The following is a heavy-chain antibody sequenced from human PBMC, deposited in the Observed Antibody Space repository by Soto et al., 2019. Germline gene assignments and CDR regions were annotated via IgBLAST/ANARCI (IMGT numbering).Heavy chain of an antibody. CDR2: INHSGST. J-gene: IGHJ4*02. D-gene: IGHD6-19*01. CDR1: GGSFSGYY. V-gene: IGHV4-34*01. CDR3: ARLAGYSSGWYESDY. Sequence: QVQLQQRGAGLLKPSETLSLTCAVYGGSFSGYYWSWIRQPPGKGLEWIGEINHSGSTNYNPSLKSRVTISVDTSKNQFSLKLSSVTAADTAVYYCARLAGYSSGWYESDYWGQGTLVTVSS.